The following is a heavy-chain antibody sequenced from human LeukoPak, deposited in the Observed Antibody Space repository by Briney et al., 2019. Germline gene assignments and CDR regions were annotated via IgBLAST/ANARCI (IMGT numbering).Heavy chain of an antibody. CDR2: ISAYNGNT. CDR1: GYNFISYG. V-gene: IGHV1-18*01. CDR3: ARDRAPYYYYYMDV. Sequence: ASVKVSCKASGYNFISYGINWVRQAPGQGLEWMRWISAYNGNTNYAQKLQGRVTMTTDTSTSTAYMELRSLRIDDTAVYYCARDRAPYYYYYMDVWGKGTTVTVSS. J-gene: IGHJ6*03.